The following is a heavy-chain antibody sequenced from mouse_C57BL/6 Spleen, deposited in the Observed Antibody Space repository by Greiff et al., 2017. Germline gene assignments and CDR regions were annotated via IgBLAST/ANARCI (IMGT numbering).Heavy chain of an antibody. Sequence: VKLQESGAELVKPGASVTISCKASGYAFSSYWMNWVRQRPGKGLEWIGQIYPGDGDTNYNGKFKGKATLTADKSSSTAYMQLSSQTSEDSAVFFCARRDEEDAMDYWGQGTSVTVSS. CDR3: ARRDEEDAMDY. CDR2: IYPGDGDT. J-gene: IGHJ4*01. CDR1: GYAFSSYW. V-gene: IGHV1-80*01.